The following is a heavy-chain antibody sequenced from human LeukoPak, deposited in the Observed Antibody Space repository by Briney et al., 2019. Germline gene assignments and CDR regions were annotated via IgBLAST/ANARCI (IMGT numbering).Heavy chain of an antibody. J-gene: IGHJ4*02. Sequence: PGGSLRLSCAASGFTFSSYAMSRVRQAPGQGLEWVSAISGSGGSTYYADSVKGRFTISRDNSKNTLYLQMNSLRAEDTAVYYCAKDPYYDILTGYTDYWGQGTLVTVSS. CDR1: GFTFSSYA. D-gene: IGHD3-9*01. CDR2: ISGSGGST. CDR3: AKDPYYDILTGYTDY. V-gene: IGHV3-23*01.